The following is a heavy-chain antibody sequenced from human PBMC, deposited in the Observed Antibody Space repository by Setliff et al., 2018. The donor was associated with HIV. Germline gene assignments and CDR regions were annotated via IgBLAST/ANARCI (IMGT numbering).Heavy chain of an antibody. CDR2: IYYTGST. CDR1: GGSITSGSYY. V-gene: IGHV4-61*10. J-gene: IGHJ4*02. D-gene: IGHD4-17*01. Sequence: LSLTCTVSGGSITSGSYYWTWIRQSAGKGLEWIGYIYYTGSTNYNPSLKSRLTISVDTSKNQFSLKLRSVTAADTAVYYCARDPPGYGDSNDYWGQGTLVTVSS. CDR3: ARDPPGYGDSNDY.